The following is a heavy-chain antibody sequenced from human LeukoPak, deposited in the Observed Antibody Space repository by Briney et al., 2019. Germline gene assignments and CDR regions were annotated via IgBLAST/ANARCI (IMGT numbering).Heavy chain of an antibody. D-gene: IGHD6-13*01. V-gene: IGHV4-39*07. Sequence: SETLSLTCTVSGGSISSSSYYWGWIRQPPGKGLEWIGSIYYSGSTYYNPSLKSRVTISVDTSKNQFSLKLSSVTAADTAVYYCARDRYSSSWPNYYYYGMDVWGQGTTVTVSS. CDR2: IYYSGST. CDR3: ARDRYSSSWPNYYYYGMDV. J-gene: IGHJ6*02. CDR1: GGSISSSSYY.